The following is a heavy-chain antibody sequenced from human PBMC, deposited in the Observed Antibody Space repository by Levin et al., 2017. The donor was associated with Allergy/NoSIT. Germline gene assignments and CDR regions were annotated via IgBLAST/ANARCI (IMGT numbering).Heavy chain of an antibody. CDR3: FTGDY. Sequence: GSLRLSCSAPGFRFSVYALFWVRQAPGKELESISGITSDGDDTFYADSVTGRFSISRDNSRGTLSLQMNSLRIDDTAVYYCFTGDYWGQGTLVTVSS. CDR1: GFRFSVYA. V-gene: IGHV3-64D*08. CDR2: ITSDGDDT. D-gene: IGHD1-14*01. J-gene: IGHJ4*02.